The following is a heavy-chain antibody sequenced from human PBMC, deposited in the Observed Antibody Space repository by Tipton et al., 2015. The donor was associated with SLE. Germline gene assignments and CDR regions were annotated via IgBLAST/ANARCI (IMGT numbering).Heavy chain of an antibody. CDR2: ISSNGGST. Sequence: SLRLSCAASGFTFSSYAMSWVRQAPGKGLEYVSAISSNGGSTYYADSVKGRFTISRDNSKNTLYLQMSSLRAEDTAVYYCVKEESIHYCSGGSCFDYWGQGTLVTVSS. J-gene: IGHJ4*02. V-gene: IGHV3-64D*08. CDR3: VKEESIHYCSGGSCFDY. CDR1: GFTFSSYA. D-gene: IGHD2-15*01.